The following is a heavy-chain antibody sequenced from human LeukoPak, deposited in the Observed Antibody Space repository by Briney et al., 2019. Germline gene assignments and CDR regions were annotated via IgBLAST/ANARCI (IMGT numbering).Heavy chain of an antibody. V-gene: IGHV1-18*01. CDR3: RSGWYGSGTDY. CDR1: GYTFTSYG. Sequence: ASVKVSCKASGYTFTSYGISWVRQAPGQGLEWMGWISAYNGNTNYAQKLQGRVTMTTDTSTSTASMELRSLRSDDTAVYYCRSGWYGSGTDYWGQGTLVTVSS. J-gene: IGHJ4*02. D-gene: IGHD6-19*01. CDR2: ISAYNGNT.